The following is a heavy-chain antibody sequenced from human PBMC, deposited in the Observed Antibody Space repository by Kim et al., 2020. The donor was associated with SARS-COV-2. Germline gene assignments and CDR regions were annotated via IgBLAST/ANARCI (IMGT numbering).Heavy chain of an antibody. Sequence: ASVKVSCKASGFTFTNYVIHWVRQAPGQRLEWMGWINAGNGNTKYSQKFQGRVTITRDSSASAAYMELSSLRSEDTAIYYCGRGEIGYCSSTTCSDAFDIWGKGTVVTVSS. CDR1: GFTFTNYV. J-gene: IGHJ3*02. D-gene: IGHD2-2*01. CDR3: GRGEIGYCSSTTCSDAFDI. CDR2: INAGNGNT. V-gene: IGHV1-3*01.